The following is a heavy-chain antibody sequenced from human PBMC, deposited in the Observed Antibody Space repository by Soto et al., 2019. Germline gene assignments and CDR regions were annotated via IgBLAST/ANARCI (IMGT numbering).Heavy chain of an antibody. CDR2: IDSSGGST. J-gene: IGHJ4*02. Sequence: GGSLRLSCAASGFTFSNYAMSWVRQAPGKGLAWVSTIDSSGGSTYYAGSVKGRFTISRDNSKNTLYLQLTSLRAEDAAVYYCAKDVPASGWLSGYWGQGTLVTVSS. D-gene: IGHD3-22*01. CDR3: AKDVPASGWLSGY. V-gene: IGHV3-23*01. CDR1: GFTFSNYA.